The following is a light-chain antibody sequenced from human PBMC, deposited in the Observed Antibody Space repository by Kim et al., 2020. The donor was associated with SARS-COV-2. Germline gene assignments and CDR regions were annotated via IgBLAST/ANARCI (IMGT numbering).Light chain of an antibody. J-gene: IGLJ1*01. CDR1: SSDVGGYNY. CDR2: DVS. Sequence: GQSITISCTGTSSDVGGYNYVSWYQQHPDKAPKLMIYDVSTRPSGVSSRFSGSKSGNTASLTISGLQTEDEADYYCSSCTSGSTFVFGSGTKVTVL. CDR3: SSCTSGSTFV. V-gene: IGLV2-14*03.